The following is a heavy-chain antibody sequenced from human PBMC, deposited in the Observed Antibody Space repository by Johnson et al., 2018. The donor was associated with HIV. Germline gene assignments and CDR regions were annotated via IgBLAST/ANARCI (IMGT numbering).Heavy chain of an antibody. Sequence: QVQLVESGGGVVQPGRSLRLSCAASGFTFSSYAMHWVRQAPGKGLEWVAVISYDGTKKYSAGSVKGRFTISRDNSKNTLYLQMNSLRDEDTAVYYCARGEDYGGNFGALDIWGQGTMVTVSS. V-gene: IGHV3-30*04. CDR1: GFTFSSYA. D-gene: IGHD4-23*01. J-gene: IGHJ3*02. CDR3: ARGEDYGGNFGALDI. CDR2: ISYDGTKK.